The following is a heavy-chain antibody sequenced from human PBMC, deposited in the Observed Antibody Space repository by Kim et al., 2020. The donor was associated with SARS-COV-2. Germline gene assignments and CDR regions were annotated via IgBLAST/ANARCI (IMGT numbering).Heavy chain of an antibody. CDR3: AKDLHLLYGSGTVLDY. V-gene: IGHV3-9*01. CDR2: ISWNSGSI. CDR1: GFTFGDYA. Sequence: GGSLRLSCAASGFTFGDYAMHWVRQAPGKGLEWVSGISWNSGSIGYADSVKGRFTISRDNAKNSLYLQMNSLRAEDTALYYCAKDLHLLYGSGTVLDYWGQGTLVTVSS. J-gene: IGHJ4*02. D-gene: IGHD3-10*01.